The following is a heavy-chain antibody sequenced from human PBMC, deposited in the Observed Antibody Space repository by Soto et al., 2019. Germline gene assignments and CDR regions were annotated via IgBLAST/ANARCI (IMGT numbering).Heavy chain of an antibody. V-gene: IGHV3-7*01. CDR3: VRSCGSAHGPYIFDV. CDR2: IRQDGVEK. D-gene: IGHD2-15*01. CDR1: EFAFSTYW. J-gene: IGHJ6*04. Sequence: EVQLVESGGDLDQPGGSLRLSCAASEFAFSTYWMSWVRQAPGKGLEWVATIRQDGVEKHCVDSVKGRFTISRDNAKNSLYLQMASLSAEDTAVYYCVRSCGSAHGPYIFDVWGKGTTVTVSS.